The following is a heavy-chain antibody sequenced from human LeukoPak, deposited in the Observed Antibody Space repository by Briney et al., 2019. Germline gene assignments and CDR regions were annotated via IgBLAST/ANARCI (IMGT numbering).Heavy chain of an antibody. V-gene: IGHV5-51*01. CDR3: ARRITMIVVASEVDAFDI. CDR2: IFPDDSDT. Sequence: GESLRISCETSGYFFTTYWIGWVRQLPGTGLEWVGAIFPDDSDTIYSPSFQGQVTISADKSISTAYLQWSSLKASDTAMYYCARRITMIVVASEVDAFDIWGQGTMVTVSS. CDR1: GYFFTTYW. J-gene: IGHJ3*02. D-gene: IGHD3-22*01.